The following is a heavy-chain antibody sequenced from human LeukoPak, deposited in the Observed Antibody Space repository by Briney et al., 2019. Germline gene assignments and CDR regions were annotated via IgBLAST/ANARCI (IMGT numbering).Heavy chain of an antibody. CDR1: GFPFSDHE. CDR2: ISSSGSDK. J-gene: IGHJ3*02. Sequence: GGSLRLSCAASGFPFSDHEMNWVRQAPGKGLEWVSYISSSGSDKYYPDSVKGRFTISRDNAKNSLYLQMNSLRAEDTAVYYCARRTSGAFAIWGQGTKVTVSS. CDR3: ARRTSGAFAI. V-gene: IGHV3-48*03.